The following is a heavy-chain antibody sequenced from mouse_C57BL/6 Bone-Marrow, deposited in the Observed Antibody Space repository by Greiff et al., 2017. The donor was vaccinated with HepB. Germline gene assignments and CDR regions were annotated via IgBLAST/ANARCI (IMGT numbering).Heavy chain of an antibody. J-gene: IGHJ3*01. CDR2: IYPGSGNT. D-gene: IGHD2-4*01. V-gene: IGHV1-76*01. CDR1: GYTFTDYY. Sequence: VQLQQSGAELVRPGASVKLSCKASGYTFTDYYINWVKQRPGQGLEWIARIYPGSGNTYYNEKFKGKATLTAEKSSSTAYMQLSSLTSEDSAVYFCARGDYDYAWFAYWGQGTLVTVSA. CDR3: ARGDYDYAWFAY.